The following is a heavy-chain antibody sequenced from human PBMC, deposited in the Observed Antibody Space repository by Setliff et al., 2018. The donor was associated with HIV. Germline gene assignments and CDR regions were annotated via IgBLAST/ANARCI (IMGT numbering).Heavy chain of an antibody. Sequence: GGSLRLSCTASGFTFGDYAMSWVRQAPGKGLEWVGFIRSKANGGTTDYAAPVKGRFTISRDDSTDTLYLQMNSLKTEDTAVYYCVGNFLGNWGQGTLVTVSS. CDR3: VGNFLGN. J-gene: IGHJ4*02. CDR1: GFTFGDYA. CDR2: IRSKANGGTT. V-gene: IGHV3-49*04. D-gene: IGHD1-7*01.